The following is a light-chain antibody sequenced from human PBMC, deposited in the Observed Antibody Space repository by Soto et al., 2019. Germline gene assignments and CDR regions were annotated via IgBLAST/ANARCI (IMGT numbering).Light chain of an antibody. CDR2: DAS. CDR1: QHISDY. CDR3: QQYNNWPPLT. V-gene: IGKV1-33*01. Sequence: DIQMTQSPSSLSASVGDRVTITCQASQHISDYLNWYQQKPGKAPKLLIYDASNLQTGVPVRFRGSGSGTHFTFTISSLQPEDFAVYYCQQYNNWPPLTFGGGTKV. J-gene: IGKJ4*01.